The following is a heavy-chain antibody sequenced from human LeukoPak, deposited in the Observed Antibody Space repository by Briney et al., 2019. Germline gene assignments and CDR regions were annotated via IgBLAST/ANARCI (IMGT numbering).Heavy chain of an antibody. D-gene: IGHD6-19*01. CDR2: MFGSGGSA. J-gene: IGHJ4*02. Sequence: GGSLRLSCAASGFTLNSYAMYWVRQARGKGREGVSGMFGSGGSAHYADSVKGRFTISRDNSKNTVYLQMDSLRVEDTAVYYCGKTTTGYSSGRYPGWPVDYWGQGTLVTVSS. CDR3: GKTTTGYSSGRYPGWPVDY. CDR1: GFTLNSYA. V-gene: IGHV3-23*01.